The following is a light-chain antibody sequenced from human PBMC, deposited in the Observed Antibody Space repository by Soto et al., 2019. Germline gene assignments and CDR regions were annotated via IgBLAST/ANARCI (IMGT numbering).Light chain of an antibody. CDR3: SSYAGSSLV. Sequence: QSALTQPPSASGSPGQSVTISCTGTSSDVGGYNFVSWYQQHPGKAPKLLIYEVTKRPSWVPDRFSGAKSGNTASLTVSGLQAEDEADYYCSSYAGSSLVFGGGTKVTVL. CDR1: SSDVGGYNF. V-gene: IGLV2-8*01. CDR2: EVT. J-gene: IGLJ2*01.